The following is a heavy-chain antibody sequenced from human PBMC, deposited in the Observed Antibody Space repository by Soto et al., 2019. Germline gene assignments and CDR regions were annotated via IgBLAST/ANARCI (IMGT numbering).Heavy chain of an antibody. Sequence: EVQLVESGGGLVKPGGSLRLSCAASGFTFTRYSMNWVRQAPGKGLEWVAYINSTTNYIYYGDSMKGRFTISRDNAKKSLYLEMNSLRAEDTAVYYCARESEDLTANFDYWVQGPLVTVSS. J-gene: IGHJ4*02. CDR3: ARESEDLTANFDY. CDR2: INSTTNYI. CDR1: GFTFTRYS. V-gene: IGHV3-21*01.